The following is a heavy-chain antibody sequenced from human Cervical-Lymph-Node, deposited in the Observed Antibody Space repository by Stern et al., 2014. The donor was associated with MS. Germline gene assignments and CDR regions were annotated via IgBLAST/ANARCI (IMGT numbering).Heavy chain of an antibody. CDR1: GDTFINFG. V-gene: IGHV1-69*01. J-gene: IGHJ6*02. CDR2: CSPLFGTT. CDR3: ARDNDDNGMDV. D-gene: IGHD1-1*01. Sequence: VQLVESGAEVKKPGSSVKVSCTASGDTFINFGISWVRQAPGQGLEWMGGCSPLFGTTEYAAKFQGRLTINADVSATTVYMELSSLRSEDTAVYYCARDNDDNGMDVWGQGTTVTVSS.